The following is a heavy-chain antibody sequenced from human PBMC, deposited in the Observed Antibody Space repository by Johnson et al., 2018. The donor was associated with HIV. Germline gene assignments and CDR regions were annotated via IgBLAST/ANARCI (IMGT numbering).Heavy chain of an antibody. CDR2: IYSGGST. CDR3: ARERLTTHAFDI. Sequence: EQLVESGGGLVKPGGSLRLSCAASGFTVSSNYMSWVRQAPGKGLEWVSVIYSGGSTYYADSVKGRFNISRDNAKNSLYLQMNSLRAEDTAFYYCARERLTTHAFDIWGQGTMVTVSS. D-gene: IGHD4-17*01. CDR1: GFTVSSNY. V-gene: IGHV3-66*01. J-gene: IGHJ3*02.